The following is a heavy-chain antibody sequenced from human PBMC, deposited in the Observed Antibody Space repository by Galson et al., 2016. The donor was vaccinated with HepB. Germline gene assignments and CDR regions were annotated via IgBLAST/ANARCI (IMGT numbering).Heavy chain of an antibody. J-gene: IGHJ4*02. V-gene: IGHV3-30-3*01. CDR1: GFTFNNYA. CDR3: AKDARGGYSYGYWDY. D-gene: IGHD5-18*01. Sequence: SLRLSCAASGFTFNNYAIHWVRQAPGKGLEWVAVVSYDASNKYYADSVKGRFTISRDNSKNTLYLQMNSLRAEDTAVYYCAKDARGGYSYGYWDYWGQGTLVTVSS. CDR2: VSYDASNK.